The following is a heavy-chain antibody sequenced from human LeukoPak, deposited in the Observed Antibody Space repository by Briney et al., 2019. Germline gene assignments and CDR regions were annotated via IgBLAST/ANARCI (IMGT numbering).Heavy chain of an antibody. CDR3: ARDGAAAAFDI. CDR1: GFTFSSYG. Sequence: GGSLRLSCAAFGFTFSSYGMHWVRQAPGKGLEWVAVIWYDGSNKYYADSVKGRFTISRDNSKNTLYLQMNSLRAEDTAVYYCARDGAAAAFDIWGQGTMVTVSS. CDR2: IWYDGSNK. D-gene: IGHD6-13*01. J-gene: IGHJ3*02. V-gene: IGHV3-33*01.